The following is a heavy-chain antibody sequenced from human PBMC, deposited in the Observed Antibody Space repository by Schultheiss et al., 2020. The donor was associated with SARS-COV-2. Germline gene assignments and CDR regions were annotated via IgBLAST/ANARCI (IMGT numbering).Heavy chain of an antibody. D-gene: IGHD3-9*01. CDR1: GFTFSSYA. CDR2: ISSSSSYI. Sequence: GGSLRLSCAASGFTFSSYAMSWVRQAPGKGLEWVSSISSSSSYIYYADSVKGRFTISRDNAKNSLYLQMNSLRAEDTAVYYCAREGDYDILTGYPDYWGQGTLVTVSS. V-gene: IGHV3-21*01. CDR3: AREGDYDILTGYPDY. J-gene: IGHJ4*02.